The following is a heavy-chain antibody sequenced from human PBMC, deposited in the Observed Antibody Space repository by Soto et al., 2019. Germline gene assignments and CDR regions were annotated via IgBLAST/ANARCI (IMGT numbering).Heavy chain of an antibody. V-gene: IGHV4-31*03. J-gene: IGHJ3*02. D-gene: IGHD2-21*02. Sequence: SETLSLTCTVSGVSISSGGYYWSWIRQHPGKGLEWIGYIYYSGSTYYNPSLKSRVTISVDTSKNQFSLKLSSVTAADTAVYYCARVGCGGDCHNAFDIWGQGTMVTVSS. CDR1: GVSISSGGYY. CDR2: IYYSGST. CDR3: ARVGCGGDCHNAFDI.